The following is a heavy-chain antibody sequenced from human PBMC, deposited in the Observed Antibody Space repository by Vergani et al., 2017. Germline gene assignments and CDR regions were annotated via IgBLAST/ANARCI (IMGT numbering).Heavy chain of an antibody. J-gene: IGHJ3*02. CDR2: ISSSSSYT. D-gene: IGHD3-22*01. Sequence: QVQLVESGGGLVKPGGSLRLSCAASGFTFSDYYMSWIRQAPGKGLAWVSYISSSSSYTNYADSVKGRFTISRDNAKNSMYLQMNSLRAEDTAVYYCARDSDPRYYDSSGDAFDIWGQGTMVTVSS. CDR3: ARDSDPRYYDSSGDAFDI. CDR1: GFTFSDYY. V-gene: IGHV3-11*06.